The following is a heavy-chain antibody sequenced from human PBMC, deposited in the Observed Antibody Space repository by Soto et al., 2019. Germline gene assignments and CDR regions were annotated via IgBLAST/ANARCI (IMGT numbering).Heavy chain of an antibody. J-gene: IGHJ6*02. CDR3: ARGGGYYGYFNYYGMDV. D-gene: IGHD3-10*01. V-gene: IGHV4-59*01. Sequence: SETLSLTCTVSVGSISSYYWNWIRQPPGKGLEWIGYIYDSGSTNYNPSLKSRVTISVDTSKNQFSLKLSSVTAADTAVYYCARGGGYYGYFNYYGMDVWGQGTTVTVSS. CDR2: IYDSGST. CDR1: VGSISSYY.